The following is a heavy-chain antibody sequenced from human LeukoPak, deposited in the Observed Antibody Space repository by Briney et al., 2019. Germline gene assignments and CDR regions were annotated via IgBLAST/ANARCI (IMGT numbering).Heavy chain of an antibody. Sequence: TSETLSLTCTVSGGSISSSSYYWGWIRQPPGKGLEWIGSIYYSGSTYYNPSLKSRVTISVDTSKNQFSLKLSSVTAADTAVYYCASNSSPGPSWGQGTLVTVSS. J-gene: IGHJ5*02. D-gene: IGHD6-13*01. CDR3: ASNSSPGPS. V-gene: IGHV4-39*07. CDR2: IYYSGST. CDR1: GGSISSSSYY.